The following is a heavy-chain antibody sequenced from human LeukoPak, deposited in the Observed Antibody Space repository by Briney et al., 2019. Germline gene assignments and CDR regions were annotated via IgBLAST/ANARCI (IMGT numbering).Heavy chain of an antibody. CDR1: GGSFSGYY. V-gene: IGHV4-34*03. CDR3: RVDTPFFDY. D-gene: IGHD5-18*01. CDR2: INHSGST. J-gene: IGHJ4*02. Sequence: SETLSLTCAVYGGSFSGYYWSWIRQPPGKGLEWIGEINHSGSTNYNPSLKSRVTISVDTSKNQFSLKLSSVTAADTAVYYCRVDTPFFDYWGQGTLVTVSS.